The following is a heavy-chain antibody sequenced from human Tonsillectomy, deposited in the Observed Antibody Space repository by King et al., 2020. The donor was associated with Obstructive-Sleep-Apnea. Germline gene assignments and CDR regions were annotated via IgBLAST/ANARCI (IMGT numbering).Heavy chain of an antibody. V-gene: IGHV3-48*01. CDR2: ISISSSTI. Sequence: VQLVESGGGLVQPGGSLRLSCAASGFTFSSYSMNWVRQAPGKGLEWVSYISISSSTIYYADSVKGRFTISRDNAKNSLYLQMNSLRAEDTAVYYCTTRIRITMVREGDYWGQETLVTVSS. J-gene: IGHJ4*02. D-gene: IGHD3-10*01. CDR1: GFTFSSYS. CDR3: TTRIRITMVREGDY.